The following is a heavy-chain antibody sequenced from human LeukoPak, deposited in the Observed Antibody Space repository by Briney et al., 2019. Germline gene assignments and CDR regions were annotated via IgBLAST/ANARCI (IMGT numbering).Heavy chain of an antibody. J-gene: IGHJ6*02. CDR3: ARDRAEYSSGWYYYYYYGMDV. D-gene: IGHD6-19*01. Sequence: ASVKVSCKASGYTFTGYCMHWVRQAPGQGLEWMGWINPNSGGTNYAQKFQGRVTMTRDTSISTAYMELSRLRSDDTAVYYCARDRAEYSSGWYYYYYYGMDVWGQGTTVTVSS. CDR1: GYTFTGYC. CDR2: INPNSGGT. V-gene: IGHV1-2*02.